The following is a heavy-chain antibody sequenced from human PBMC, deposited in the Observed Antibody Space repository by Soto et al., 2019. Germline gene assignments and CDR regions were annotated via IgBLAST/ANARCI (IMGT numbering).Heavy chain of an antibody. J-gene: IGHJ4*02. V-gene: IGHV3-7*01. Sequence: GGSLRLSCAASGLTFSDFWMNWVRQAPGKGLERVAYISADGRETNHVDSVKGRFTISRDNAKNSVYLQMNSLRAEDTAVYYCARWPRLLDSWGQGTLVTVSS. CDR1: GLTFSDFW. CDR2: ISADGRET. D-gene: IGHD6-6*01. CDR3: ARWPRLLDS.